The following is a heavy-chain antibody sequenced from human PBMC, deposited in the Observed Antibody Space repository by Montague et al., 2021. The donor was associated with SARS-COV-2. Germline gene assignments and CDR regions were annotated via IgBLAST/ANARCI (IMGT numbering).Heavy chain of an antibody. D-gene: IGHD6-13*01. V-gene: IGHV4-34*01. CDR1: GGSFSGYY. CDR2: SNHSGST. J-gene: IGHJ6*02. CDR3: ARGWGSWLYGMDV. Sequence: SETLSLTCAVYGGSFSGYYWSWIRQPPGKGQEWNGESNHSGSTNNNSYLKSRVTITVDTCTTQFPLKLRSVTAADTAVYYCARGWGSWLYGMDVWGQGTTVTVSS.